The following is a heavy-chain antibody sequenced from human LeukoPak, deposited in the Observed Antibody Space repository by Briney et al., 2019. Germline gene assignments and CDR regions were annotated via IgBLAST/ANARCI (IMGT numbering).Heavy chain of an antibody. CDR1: GFTFSDYY. Sequence: GGSLRLSCAASGFTFSDYYMSWIRQAPGKGLEWVSYISSSGSTICYADSVKGRFTISRDNAKNSLYLQMNRLRAEDTAVYYRARVVVVGDPFDYWGQGTLVTVSS. V-gene: IGHV3-11*01. J-gene: IGHJ4*02. D-gene: IGHD2-15*01. CDR3: ARVVVVGDPFDY. CDR2: ISSSGSTI.